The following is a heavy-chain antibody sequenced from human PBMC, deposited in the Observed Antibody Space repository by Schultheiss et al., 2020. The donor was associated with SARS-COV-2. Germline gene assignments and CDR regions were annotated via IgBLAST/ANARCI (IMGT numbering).Heavy chain of an antibody. CDR3: ARGTTVTAVGY. CDR1: GGSISSYY. Sequence: SETLSLTCTVSGGSISSYYWSWIRQPPGKGLEWIGEINHSGSTNYNPSLKSRVTISVDTSKNQFSLKLSSVTAADTAVYYCARGTTVTAVGYWGQGTLVTVSS. CDR2: INHSGST. V-gene: IGHV4-59*12. D-gene: IGHD2-21*02. J-gene: IGHJ4*02.